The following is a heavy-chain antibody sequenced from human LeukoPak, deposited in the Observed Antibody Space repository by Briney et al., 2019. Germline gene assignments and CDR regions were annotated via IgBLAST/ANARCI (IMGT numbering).Heavy chain of an antibody. J-gene: IGHJ4*02. V-gene: IGHV1-18*01. CDR2: ISADNGNT. CDR3: ARGHKNFDF. CDR1: DYTFTNYG. Sequence: ASVKASCKASDYTFTNYGITWVRQAPGQGLEWMGWISADNGNTNYAQKLQGRVTMTTDTSTNTAYMELRSLRSDDTAVYYCARGHKNFDFWGQGTLVTVSS.